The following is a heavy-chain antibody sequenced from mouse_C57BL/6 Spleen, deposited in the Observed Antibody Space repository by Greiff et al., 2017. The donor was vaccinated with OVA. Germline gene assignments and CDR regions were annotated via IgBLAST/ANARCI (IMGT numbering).Heavy chain of an antibody. V-gene: IGHV1-69*01. D-gene: IGHD4-1*01. Sequence: QVQLQQPGAELVMPGASVKLSCKASGYTFTSYWMHWVKQRPGQGLEWIGEIDPSDSYTNYNQKFKGKSTLTVDKSSSTAYMQLSSLTSEDSAVYYCARSADPPKTGTCTIAYWGQGTLVTVSA. CDR3: ARSADPPKTGTCTIAY. CDR1: GYTFTSYW. J-gene: IGHJ3*01. CDR2: IDPSDSYT.